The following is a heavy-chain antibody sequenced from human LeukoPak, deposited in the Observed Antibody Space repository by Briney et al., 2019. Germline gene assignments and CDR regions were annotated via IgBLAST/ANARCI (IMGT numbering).Heavy chain of an antibody. Sequence: ASVKVSCKASGYTFTGYYMHWVRQAPGQGLEWMGWINPNSGGTNYAQKFQGRVTVTRDTSISTAYMELRSLRSDDTAVYYCARGGDYGDYWEQYYFDYWGQGTLVTVSS. J-gene: IGHJ4*02. V-gene: IGHV1-2*02. CDR3: ARGGDYGDYWEQYYFDY. CDR2: INPNSGGT. CDR1: GYTFTGYY. D-gene: IGHD4-17*01.